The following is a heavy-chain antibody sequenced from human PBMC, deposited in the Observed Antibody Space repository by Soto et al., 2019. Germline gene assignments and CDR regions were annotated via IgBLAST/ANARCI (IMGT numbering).Heavy chain of an antibody. CDR3: ARHHTVNDYYFDY. CDR1: GGSISSYY. J-gene: IGHJ4*02. V-gene: IGHV4-59*08. CDR2: IYYSGST. D-gene: IGHD4-17*01. Sequence: SLTCTVSGGSISSYYWSWIRQPPGKGLEWIGYIYYSGSTNYNPSLKSRVTISVDTSKNQFSLKLSSVTAADTAVYYCARHHTVNDYYFDYWGQGTLVTVPS.